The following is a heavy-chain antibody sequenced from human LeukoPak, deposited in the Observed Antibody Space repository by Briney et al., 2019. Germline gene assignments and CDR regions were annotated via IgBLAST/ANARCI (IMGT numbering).Heavy chain of an antibody. CDR1: GFTFSNYA. D-gene: IGHD6-13*01. CDR3: AILPTSSSWSSHIDY. J-gene: IGHJ4*02. V-gene: IGHV3-23*01. CDR2: ISGSGGST. Sequence: GGSLRLSCAASGFTFSNYAMSWVRQAPGKGLEWVSAISGSGGSTYYADSVKGRFTISRDNSKNTLYLQMNSLRAEDTAVYYCAILPTSSSWSSHIDYWGQGTLVTVSS.